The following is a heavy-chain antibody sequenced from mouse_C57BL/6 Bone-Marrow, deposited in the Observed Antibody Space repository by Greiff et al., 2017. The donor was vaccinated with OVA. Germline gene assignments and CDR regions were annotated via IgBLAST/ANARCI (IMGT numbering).Heavy chain of an antibody. D-gene: IGHD1-2*01. J-gene: IGHJ4*01. V-gene: IGHV5-17*01. Sequence: EVKLVESGGGLVKPGGSLKLSCAASGFTFSDYGMHWVRQAPEKGLEWVAYISSGSSTIYYADTVKGRFTIYRDNAKNTRFLQMTSLRSEDTAMYYCARSHCRYAMDYWGQGTSVTVSS. CDR3: ARSHCRYAMDY. CDR1: GFTFSDYG. CDR2: ISSGSSTI.